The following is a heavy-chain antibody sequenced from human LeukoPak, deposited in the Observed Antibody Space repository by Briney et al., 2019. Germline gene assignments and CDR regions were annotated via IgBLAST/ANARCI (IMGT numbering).Heavy chain of an antibody. J-gene: IGHJ5*02. CDR2: ISGSGGST. CDR1: GFTFSSYA. Sequence: GGSLRLSCAASGFTFSSYAMSWVRQAPGKGLEWVSAISGSGGSTYYADSVKGRFTISRDNSKNTLYLQMNSLRAEDTAVYYCARDSDFWSGYTVSWGQGTLVTVSS. D-gene: IGHD3-3*01. CDR3: ARDSDFWSGYTVS. V-gene: IGHV3-23*01.